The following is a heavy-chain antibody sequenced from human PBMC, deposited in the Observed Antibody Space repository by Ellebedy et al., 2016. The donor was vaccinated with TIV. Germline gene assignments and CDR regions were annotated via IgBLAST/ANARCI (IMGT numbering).Heavy chain of an antibody. CDR1: GYTFIGYY. J-gene: IGHJ4*02. D-gene: IGHD5/OR15-5a*01. Sequence: AASVQVSCKASGYTFIGYYLHWVRPAPGQGLEWMAWINHNSGGTNYAQKFQGRVTVTRDTSTSTAFLELSRLRSDDTAVYYCTRDLTNIVSGDYWGQGTLVTVSS. CDR2: INHNSGGT. V-gene: IGHV1-2*02. CDR3: TRDLTNIVSGDY.